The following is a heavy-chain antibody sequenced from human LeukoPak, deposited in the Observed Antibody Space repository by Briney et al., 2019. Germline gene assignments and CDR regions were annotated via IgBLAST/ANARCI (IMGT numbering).Heavy chain of an antibody. V-gene: IGHV4-61*02. D-gene: IGHD2-2*01. CDR3: ARDSEVPAAMSY. CDR1: GGSISSGDDY. Sequence: PSETLSLTCTVSGGSISSGDDYWSWIRQPPGKGLEWTGRIYTSGSTNYNPSLKSRVTISVDTSKNQFSLKLSSVTAADTAVYYCARDSEVPAAMSYWGQGTLVTVSS. J-gene: IGHJ4*02. CDR2: IYTSGST.